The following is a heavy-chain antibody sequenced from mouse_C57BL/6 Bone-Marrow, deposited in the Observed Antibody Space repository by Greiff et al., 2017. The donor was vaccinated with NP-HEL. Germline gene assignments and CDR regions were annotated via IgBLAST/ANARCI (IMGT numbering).Heavy chain of an antibody. CDR2: IYPGDGDT. V-gene: IGHV1-80*01. D-gene: IGHD2-1*01. J-gene: IGHJ3*01. CDR1: GYAFSSYW. Sequence: QVQLQQSGAELVKPGASVKISCKASGYAFSSYWMNWVKQRPGKGLEWIGQIYPGDGDTNYNGKFKGKATLTADKSSSTAYMQLSSLTSEDSAVYFCARPEHGNYEGFAYWGQGTLVTVSA. CDR3: ARPEHGNYEGFAY.